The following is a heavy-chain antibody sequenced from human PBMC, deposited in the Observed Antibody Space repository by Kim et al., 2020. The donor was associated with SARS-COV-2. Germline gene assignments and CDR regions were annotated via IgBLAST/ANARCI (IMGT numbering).Heavy chain of an antibody. CDR3: ATERTPGIAVAVTDF. V-gene: IGHV1-24*01. Sequence: QKFQGRVTMTEDTSKDPAYMELSSLRSEDTAVYYCATERTPGIAVAVTDFWGQGTLVTVSS. D-gene: IGHD6-19*01. J-gene: IGHJ4*02.